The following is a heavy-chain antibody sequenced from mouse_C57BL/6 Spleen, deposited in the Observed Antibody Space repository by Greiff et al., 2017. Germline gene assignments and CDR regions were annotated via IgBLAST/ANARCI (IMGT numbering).Heavy chain of an antibody. J-gene: IGHJ4*01. CDR3: ARHGTTRYDMDY. V-gene: IGHV5-12*01. CDR2: ISNGGGST. CDR1: GFTFSDYY. D-gene: IGHD1-1*01. Sequence: EVKLVESGGGLVQPGGSLKLSCAASGFTFSDYYMYWVRQTPEKRLEWVAYISNGGGSTYYPDTVNGRFTIFRANAKNTLYLQMSRLKTEDTSMYYCARHGTTRYDMDYWGQGTSVTVSS.